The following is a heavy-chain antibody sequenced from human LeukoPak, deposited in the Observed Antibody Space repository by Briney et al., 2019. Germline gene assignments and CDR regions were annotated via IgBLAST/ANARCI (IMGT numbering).Heavy chain of an antibody. J-gene: IGHJ4*02. D-gene: IGHD3-22*01. V-gene: IGHV3-23*01. CDR2: VSGGGGST. CDR1: RFTFSNYG. CDR3: AKSSYYDASGFYREYYFDY. Sequence: GGSLRLSCGASRFTFSNYGMSWIRQAPGKGLEWVSSVSGGGGSTFYADSVGGRLTISRDNSKNTLFLQMNSLRAEDTAVYYCAKSSYYDASGFYREYYFDYWGQGTLVTVSS.